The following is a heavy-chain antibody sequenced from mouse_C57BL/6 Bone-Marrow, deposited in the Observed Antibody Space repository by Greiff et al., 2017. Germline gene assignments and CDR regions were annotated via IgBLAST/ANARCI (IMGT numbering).Heavy chain of an antibody. CDR3: ARGGLRRRNPYWYFDV. J-gene: IGHJ1*03. V-gene: IGHV1-39*01. CDR1: GYSFTDYN. Sequence: EVKLMESGPELVKPGASVKISCKASGYSFTDYNMNWVKQSNGKSLEWIGVINPNYGTTSYNQKFKGKATLTVDQSSSTAYMQLNSLTSEDSAVYYCARGGLRRRNPYWYFDVWGTGTTVTVSS. D-gene: IGHD2-4*01. CDR2: INPNYGTT.